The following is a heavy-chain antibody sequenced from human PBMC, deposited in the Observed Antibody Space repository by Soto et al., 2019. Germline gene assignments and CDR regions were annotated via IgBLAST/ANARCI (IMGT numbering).Heavy chain of an antibody. CDR1: GGTFSSYA. CDR3: ARHDCISTSCYYYYYYGMDV. D-gene: IGHD2-2*01. J-gene: IGHJ6*02. V-gene: IGHV1-69*12. CDR2: IIPIFGTA. Sequence: QVQLVQSGAEVKKPGSSVKVSCKASGGTFSSYAISWVRQAPGQGLEWIGGIIPIFGTANYAQKFQGRVTITADESTSTAYMELSSLRSEDTAVYYCARHDCISTSCYYYYYYGMDVWGQGTTVTVSS.